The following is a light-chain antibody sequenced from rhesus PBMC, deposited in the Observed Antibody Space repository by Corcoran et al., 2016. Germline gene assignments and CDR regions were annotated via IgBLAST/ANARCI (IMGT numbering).Light chain of an antibody. CDR1: QGVNNN. CDR3: QHGYGTPFT. Sequence: DIQMTQSPSSLSASVGDRVTITCQASQGVNNNLAWYQQKPGKVPKLLIYKASTLQSGVPSRFSGSAAGTYFSLTISSLQPEDFATYYCQHGYGTPFTFGPGTKLDMK. J-gene: IGKJ3*01. V-gene: IGKV1-74*01. CDR2: KAS.